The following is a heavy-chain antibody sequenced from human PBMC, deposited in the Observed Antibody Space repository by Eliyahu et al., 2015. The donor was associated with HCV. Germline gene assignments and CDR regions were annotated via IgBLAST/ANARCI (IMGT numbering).Heavy chain of an antibody. CDR2: ISYDGSNK. V-gene: IGHV3-30*18. J-gene: IGHJ4*02. CDR3: AKVRLGVDYPDY. D-gene: IGHD4/OR15-4a*01. CDR1: XFTFSSYG. Sequence: QVQLVESGXXVVQPGRSLRLSXAASXFTFSSYGXHXVRQAPGKGLEWVAVISYDGSNKYYADSVKGRFTISRDNSKNTLYLQMNSLRAEDTAVYYCAKVRLGVDYPDYWGQGTLVTVSS.